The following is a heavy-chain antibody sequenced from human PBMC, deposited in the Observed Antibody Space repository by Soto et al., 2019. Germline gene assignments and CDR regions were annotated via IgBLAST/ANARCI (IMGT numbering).Heavy chain of an antibody. D-gene: IGHD3-22*01. V-gene: IGHV3-30*18. CDR1: GFTFSSYG. Sequence: GGSLRLSCAASGFTFSSYGMHWVRQAPGKGLEWVAIISYDGSNKYYADSVKGRFTISRDNSKNTLYLQMNSLRAEDTAVYYCAKDLTMIVVVDWYFDLWGRGTLVTVSS. J-gene: IGHJ2*01. CDR3: AKDLTMIVVVDWYFDL. CDR2: ISYDGSNK.